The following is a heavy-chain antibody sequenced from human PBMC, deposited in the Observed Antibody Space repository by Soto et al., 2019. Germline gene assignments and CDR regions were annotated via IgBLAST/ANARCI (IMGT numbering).Heavy chain of an antibody. D-gene: IGHD6-6*01. CDR3: AREKRRIAARLGGYFDY. CDR2: IYYSGST. CDR1: GGSISSGGYY. Sequence: SETLSLTCTVSGGSISSGGYYWSWIRQHPGKGLEWIGYIYYSGSTYYNPSLKSRVTISVDTSKNQFSLKLSSVTAADTAVYYCAREKRRIAARLGGYFDYWGQGTLVTVSS. V-gene: IGHV4-31*03. J-gene: IGHJ4*02.